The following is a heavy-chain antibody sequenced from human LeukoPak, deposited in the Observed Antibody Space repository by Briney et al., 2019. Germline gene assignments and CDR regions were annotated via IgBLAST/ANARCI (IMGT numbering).Heavy chain of an antibody. CDR3: ARANPYYDFWSGYAGRYFDY. V-gene: IGHV4-34*01. CDR2: INHSGST. J-gene: IGHJ4*02. D-gene: IGHD3-3*01. CDR1: GGSFSGYY. Sequence: SETLSLTCAVYGGSFSGYYWSWIRQPPGKGLEWIGEINHSGSTNYNPSLKGRVTISVDTSKNQFSLKLSSVTAADTAVYYCARANPYYDFWSGYAGRYFDYWGQGTLVTVSS.